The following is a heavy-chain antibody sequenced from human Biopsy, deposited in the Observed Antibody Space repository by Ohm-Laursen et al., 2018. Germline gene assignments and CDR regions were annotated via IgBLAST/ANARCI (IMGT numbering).Heavy chain of an antibody. CDR1: SGSISSYY. D-gene: IGHD6-19*01. CDR2: ISYSGNT. Sequence: SETLSLTYTVSSGSISSYYWSWIRQPPGKGLEWIGYISYSGNTNYNPSLKSRVTMSVDTSKNQFSLKVYSVTAADTAIYYCATTTMDTSGWYGNYFDSWGQGALVTVSS. J-gene: IGHJ4*02. CDR3: ATTTMDTSGWYGNYFDS. V-gene: IGHV4-59*08.